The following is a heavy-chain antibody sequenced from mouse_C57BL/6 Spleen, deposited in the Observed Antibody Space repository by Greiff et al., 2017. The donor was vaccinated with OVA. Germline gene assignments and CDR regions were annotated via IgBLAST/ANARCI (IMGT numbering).Heavy chain of an antibody. Sequence: QVQLQQPGAELVRPGSSVKLSCKASGYTFTSYWMDWVKQRPGQGLEWIGNIYPSDSETHYNQKFKDKATLTVDKSSSTAYMQLSSLTSEDSAVYYCARQDDPYAMDYWGQGTSVTVSS. V-gene: IGHV1-61*01. CDR3: ARQDDPYAMDY. CDR2: IYPSDSET. D-gene: IGHD2-12*01. CDR1: GYTFTSYW. J-gene: IGHJ4*01.